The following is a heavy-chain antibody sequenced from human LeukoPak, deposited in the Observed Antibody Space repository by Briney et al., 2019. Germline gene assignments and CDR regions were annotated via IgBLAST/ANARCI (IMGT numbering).Heavy chain of an antibody. Sequence: GAAVTLFFKAAAYTFTSYDFNWVRHATGQGLEWMGRMNPNIGNTGYAQKFQCRVTMTRNTSICTAYMELSSMRSEDTAVDYCARARGITHGYPWGQGTLVTVSS. CDR2: MNPNIGNT. J-gene: IGHJ5*02. D-gene: IGHD3-10*01. CDR1: AYTFTSYD. CDR3: ARARGITHGYP. V-gene: IGHV1-8*01.